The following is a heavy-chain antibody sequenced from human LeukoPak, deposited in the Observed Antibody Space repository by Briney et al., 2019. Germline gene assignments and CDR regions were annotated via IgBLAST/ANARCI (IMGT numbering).Heavy chain of an antibody. V-gene: IGHV3-30*03. CDR3: ATDRNWNYFDY. CDR1: GFTFSSYG. J-gene: IGHJ4*02. CDR2: ISYNGSYK. Sequence: PGGSLRLSCAASGFTFSSYGMHWVRQAPGKGLEWVAVISYNGSYKYYADSVKGRFTISRDNSKNTLYLQMNSLRAEDTAVYYCATDRNWNYFDYWGQGTLVTVSS. D-gene: IGHD1-1*01.